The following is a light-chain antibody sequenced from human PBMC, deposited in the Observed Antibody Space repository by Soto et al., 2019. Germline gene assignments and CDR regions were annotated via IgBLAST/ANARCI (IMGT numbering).Light chain of an antibody. V-gene: IGLV2-14*03. Sequence: QSALTQPASVSGSPGQSITISCTGTSSDVAAYNYVSWYQQHPGKAPKLMMSDVSNRASGISNRFSASKSGNTASLTISGLQTEDEADYYCISYTTISTYVFGTGTEVTVL. J-gene: IGLJ1*01. CDR2: DVS. CDR3: ISYTTISTYV. CDR1: SSDVAAYNY.